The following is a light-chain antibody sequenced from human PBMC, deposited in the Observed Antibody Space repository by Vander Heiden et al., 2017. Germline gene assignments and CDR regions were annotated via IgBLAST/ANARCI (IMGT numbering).Light chain of an antibody. Sequence: EIVMTQSPATLSVSPGERATLSCRASQSVNNNLAWFQQKPGQAPRLLIYAASTRATGIPDFTLTISSLQSEDFVVYYCQQYNNWPPRYTFGQRTKLEIK. CDR1: QSVNNN. J-gene: IGKJ2*01. CDR3: QQYNNWPPRYT. CDR2: AAS. V-gene: IGKV3-15*01.